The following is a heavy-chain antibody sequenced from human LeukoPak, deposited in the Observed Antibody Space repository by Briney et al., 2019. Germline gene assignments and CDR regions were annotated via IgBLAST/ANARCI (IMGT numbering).Heavy chain of an antibody. J-gene: IGHJ6*03. CDR1: GFIFSGYA. V-gene: IGHV4-34*01. D-gene: IGHD4-23*01. Sequence: TGGPLSPSWAAPGFIFSGYAMHGVRKPPGKGLEWIGEINHSGSTNYNPSLKSRVTISVDTSKNQFSLKLSSVTAADTAVYYCARLKARWIHYYYYMDVWGKGTTVTVSS. CDR3: ARLKARWIHYYYYMDV. CDR2: INHSGST.